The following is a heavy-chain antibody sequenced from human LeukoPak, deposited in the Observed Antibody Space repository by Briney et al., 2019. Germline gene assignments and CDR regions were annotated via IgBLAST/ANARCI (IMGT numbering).Heavy chain of an antibody. CDR1: GGSISRYY. CDR2: IYYSGST. V-gene: IGHV4-59*01. CDR3: ARSPYYYYGMDV. J-gene: IGHJ6*02. Sequence: SETLSLTCTVSGGSISRYYWSWIRQPPGKGLEWIGYIYYSGSTNYNPSLKSRDSISVDTSKNQFSLKVSSVTAADTAVYFCARSPYYYYGMDVWGRGNAVTVSS.